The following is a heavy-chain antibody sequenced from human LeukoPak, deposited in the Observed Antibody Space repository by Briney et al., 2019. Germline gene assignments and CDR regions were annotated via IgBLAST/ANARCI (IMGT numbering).Heavy chain of an antibody. CDR1: GYTFTGYY. V-gene: IGHV1-2*02. CDR2: INPNSGGT. J-gene: IGHJ4*02. Sequence: ASVKVSCKASGYTFTGYYMHWVRQARGQGLEWMGWINPNSGGTNYAQKFQGRVTMTRDTSISTAYMELSRLRSDDTAVYYCARGERWYYYDSSGLYYFDYWGQGTLVTVSS. D-gene: IGHD3-22*01. CDR3: ARGERWYYYDSSGLYYFDY.